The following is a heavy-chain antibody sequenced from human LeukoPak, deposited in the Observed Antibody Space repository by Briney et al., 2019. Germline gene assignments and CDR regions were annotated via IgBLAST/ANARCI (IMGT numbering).Heavy chain of an antibody. J-gene: IGHJ4*02. CDR3: ATNYDSSGYRDY. V-gene: IGHV3-21*01. CDR1: GFTFSHYS. D-gene: IGHD3-22*01. CDR2: ISSGGTYK. Sequence: GGSLRLSCAASGFTFSHYSMNWVRQAPGKGLEWVSSISSGGTYKFYADSVEGRFTISRDSAKNSLFLQMNSLSAEDTAVYYCATNYDSSGYRDYWGQGTLVTVSS.